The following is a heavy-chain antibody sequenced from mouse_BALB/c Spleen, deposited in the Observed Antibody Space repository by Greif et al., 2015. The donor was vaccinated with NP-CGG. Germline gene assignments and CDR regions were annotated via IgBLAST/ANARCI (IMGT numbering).Heavy chain of an antibody. CDR1: GFTFSSYY. D-gene: IGHD2-1*01. V-gene: IGHV5-6-2*01. Sequence: EVQGVESGGGLVKLGGSLKLSCAASGFTFSSYYMSWVRQTPEKRLELVAAINSNGGSTYYPDTVKGRFTISRDNAKNTLSLQMSSLKSEDTALYYCARRGNYKGYFDYWGQGTTLTVSS. J-gene: IGHJ2*01. CDR2: INSNGGST. CDR3: ARRGNYKGYFDY.